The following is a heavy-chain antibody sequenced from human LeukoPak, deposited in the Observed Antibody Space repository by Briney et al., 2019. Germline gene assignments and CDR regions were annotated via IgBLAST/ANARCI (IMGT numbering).Heavy chain of an antibody. J-gene: IGHJ4*02. CDR2: LYDSNEN. CDR3: ARGLSGHSIFGSGLSDY. D-gene: IGHD3-22*01. CDR1: GFSVSTNY. V-gene: IGHV3-53*05. Sequence: PGGSLRLSCVASGFSVSTNYMNWVRQAPGKGPEWVSVLYDSNENFYLAAVEGRFFISRDSPTNTLYLQMNSLRPEDTAVYYCARGLSGHSIFGSGLSDYWGRGTLVTVSS.